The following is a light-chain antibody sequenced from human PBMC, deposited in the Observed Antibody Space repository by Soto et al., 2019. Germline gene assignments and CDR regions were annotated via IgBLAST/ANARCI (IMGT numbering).Light chain of an antibody. Sequence: QSVLTQPPSTSGTPGQRVTISCSGSSSNIGSNTVNWYQHLPGTAPKLLIYSNNQRPSGVPDRFSGSKSGTSASLAVSGLQSEDEADYYCAAWDGSLRGYVFGTGTKV. V-gene: IGLV1-44*01. CDR3: AAWDGSLRGYV. CDR2: SNN. J-gene: IGLJ1*01. CDR1: SSNIGSNT.